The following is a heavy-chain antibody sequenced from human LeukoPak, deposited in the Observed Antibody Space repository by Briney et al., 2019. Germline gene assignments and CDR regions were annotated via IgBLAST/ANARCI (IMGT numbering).Heavy chain of an antibody. D-gene: IGHD2-15*01. V-gene: IGHV3-23*01. CDR1: GLRFRSYA. Sequence: GGSLRLSCVASGLRFRSYAMDWVRQAPGKGLECISTISDDSSFTYYADSVKGRSAISRDDSKNTLYLQMNNLKVEDTAVYYCAKGRCSGVGCDSFHSWGQGALVTVSS. CDR3: AKGRCSGVGCDSFHS. J-gene: IGHJ4*02. CDR2: ISDDSSFT.